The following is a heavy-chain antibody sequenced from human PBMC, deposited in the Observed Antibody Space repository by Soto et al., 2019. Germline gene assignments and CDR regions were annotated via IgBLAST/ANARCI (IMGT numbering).Heavy chain of an antibody. J-gene: IGHJ5*02. D-gene: IGHD2-2*01. CDR3: ARGHVVPAAMTYNWFDP. Sequence: PSETLSLTCTVSGGSISSYYWSWIRQPPGKGLEWIGYIYYSGSTNYNPSLKSRVTISVDTSKNQFSLKLSSVTAADTAVYYCARGHVVPAAMTYNWFDPWGQGTLVTVSS. V-gene: IGHV4-59*01. CDR1: GGSISSYY. CDR2: IYYSGST.